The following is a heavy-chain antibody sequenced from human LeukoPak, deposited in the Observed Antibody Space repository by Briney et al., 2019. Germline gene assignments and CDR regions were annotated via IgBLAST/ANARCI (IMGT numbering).Heavy chain of an antibody. CDR2: INPNSGGT. Sequence: ASVKVSCKASGYTFTGYYMHWVRQAPGQGLEWMGWINPNSGGTNYTQKFQGRVTMTRDTSINTAYMELSRLTSDDTAVYYCARDITMSITNPYYYMDVWGKGTTVTISS. CDR3: ARDITMSITNPYYYMDV. D-gene: IGHD3-3*01. J-gene: IGHJ6*03. V-gene: IGHV1-2*02. CDR1: GYTFTGYY.